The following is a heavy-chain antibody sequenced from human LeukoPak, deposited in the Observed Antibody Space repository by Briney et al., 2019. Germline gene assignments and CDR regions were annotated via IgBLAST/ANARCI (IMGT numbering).Heavy chain of an antibody. CDR1: GGSISSYY. D-gene: IGHD3-9*01. J-gene: IGHJ3*02. CDR2: IYTSGIT. CDR3: ARQLLTGYHIDAFDI. Sequence: PSETLSLTCTVSGGSISSYYWSWIRQPAGKGLEWIGRIYTSGITNYNPSLKSRVTMSVDTSKNQFSLKLSSVTAADTAVYYCARQLLTGYHIDAFDIWGQGTMVTVSS. V-gene: IGHV4-4*07.